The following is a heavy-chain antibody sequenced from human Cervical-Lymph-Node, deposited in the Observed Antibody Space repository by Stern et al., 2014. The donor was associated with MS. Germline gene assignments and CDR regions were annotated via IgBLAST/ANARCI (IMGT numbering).Heavy chain of an antibody. Sequence: EMQLVESGAEVKKPGESLKISCKGSGYSFTANWIAWVRQMPGKGLEWMGIIYPGHSYTRYSPSFQGQVTISADKSISTAYLQWSSLKASDTAMYYCARDYGDYAFDYWGQGTLVTVSS. CDR1: GYSFTANW. CDR2: IYPGHSYT. CDR3: ARDYGDYAFDY. J-gene: IGHJ4*02. V-gene: IGHV5-51*01. D-gene: IGHD4-17*01.